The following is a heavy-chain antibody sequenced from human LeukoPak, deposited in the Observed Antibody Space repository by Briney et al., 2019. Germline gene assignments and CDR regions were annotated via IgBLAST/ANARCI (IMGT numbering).Heavy chain of an antibody. Sequence: SETLSLTCTVSGGSISSYYWSWIRQPPGKGLEWIWYIYYSGSTNYNPSLKSRVTISVDTSKNQFSLKLSSVTAADTAVYYCAREHCSGGSCYSDDWGQGTLVTVSS. D-gene: IGHD2-15*01. CDR1: GGSISSYY. CDR2: IYYSGST. CDR3: AREHCSGGSCYSDD. V-gene: IGHV4-59*01. J-gene: IGHJ4*02.